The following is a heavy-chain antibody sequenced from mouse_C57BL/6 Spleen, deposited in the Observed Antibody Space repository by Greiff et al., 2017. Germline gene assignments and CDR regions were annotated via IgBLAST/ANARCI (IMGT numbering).Heavy chain of an antibody. CDR2: IYPGDGDT. CDR1: GYAFSSSW. D-gene: IGHD2-2*01. J-gene: IGHJ3*01. CDR3: ARSDGYEV. Sequence: QVQLKESGPELVKPGASVKISCKASGYAFSSSWMNWVKQRPGKGLEWIGRIYPGDGDTNYNGKFKGKATLTADKSSSTAYMQLSSLTSEDSAVYFCARSDGYEVWGQGTLVTVSA. V-gene: IGHV1-82*01.